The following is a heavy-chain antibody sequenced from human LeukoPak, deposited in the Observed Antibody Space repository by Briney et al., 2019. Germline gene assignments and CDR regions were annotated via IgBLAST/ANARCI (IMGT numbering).Heavy chain of an antibody. CDR3: SKGPPQYHYSESSGLLYYFDH. D-gene: IGHD3-22*01. J-gene: IGHJ4*02. V-gene: IGHV3-30*18. CDR1: RFTLSNYA. CDR2: ISSDESQK. Sequence: GRSLSPSCAASRFTLSNYAMHWVRQAPGSGLEWVTLISSDESQKYYVNFVKGPFTVSRHTSTHALYLQMNIRRTEDTGMFYCSKGPPQYHYSESSGLLYYFDHWGQGALVTVSS.